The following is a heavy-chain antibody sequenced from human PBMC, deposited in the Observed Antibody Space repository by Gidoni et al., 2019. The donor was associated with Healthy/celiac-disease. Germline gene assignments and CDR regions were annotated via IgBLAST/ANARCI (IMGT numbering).Heavy chain of an antibody. V-gene: IGHV3-30*18. CDR3: AKDRGYDFWSGYYSYYYYGMDV. Sequence: QVQLVASGGGVVQPGRSLRLSCAASGFTFSSYGMHWVRQAPGKGLEWVAVISYDGSNKYYADSVKGRFTISRDNSKNTLYLQMNSLRAEDTAVYYCAKDRGYDFWSGYYSYYYYGMDVWGQGTTVTVSS. J-gene: IGHJ6*02. D-gene: IGHD3-3*01. CDR2: ISYDGSNK. CDR1: GFTFSSYG.